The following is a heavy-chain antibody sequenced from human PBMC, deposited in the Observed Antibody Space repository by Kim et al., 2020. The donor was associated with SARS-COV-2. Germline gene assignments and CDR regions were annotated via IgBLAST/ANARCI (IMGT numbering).Heavy chain of an antibody. CDR2: IKPDGSAK. CDR1: GFTFNNYW. V-gene: IGHV3-7*01. J-gene: IGHJ6*02. Sequence: GGSLRLSCAASGFTFNNYWMNWVRQAPGKGLEWVANIKPDGSAKYYVDSVKGRFTISRDNVKNSLYLQMNSLRGEDTAVYYCARENKLGVWGQGTTVTVSS. CDR3: ARENKLGV.